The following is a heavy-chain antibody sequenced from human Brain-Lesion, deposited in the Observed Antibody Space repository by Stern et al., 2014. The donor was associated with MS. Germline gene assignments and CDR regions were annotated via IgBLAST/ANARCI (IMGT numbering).Heavy chain of an antibody. D-gene: IGHD6-19*01. V-gene: IGHV4-39*01. CDR2: VYYGGST. CDR1: GGSINSDHYY. J-gene: IGHJ5*02. CDR3: ARHIAVASTWVRWFDP. Sequence: QVQLQESGPGLVKPSETLSLTCTVSGGSINSDHYYWGWIRQPPGKGLEWIGGVYYGGSTYYSPSLKSRVTMSVDTSKNQFSLKLNLVTAADTAVYYCARHIAVASTWVRWFDPWGQGTLVTVSS.